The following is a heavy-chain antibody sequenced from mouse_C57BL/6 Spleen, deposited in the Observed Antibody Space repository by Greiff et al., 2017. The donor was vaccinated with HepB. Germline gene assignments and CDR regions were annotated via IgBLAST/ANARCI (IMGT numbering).Heavy chain of an antibody. CDR2: IYPGSGNT. V-gene: IGHV1-76*01. J-gene: IGHJ4*01. CDR3: ARWGVMDY. Sequence: VMLVESGAELVRPGASVKLSCKASGYTFTDYYINWVKQRPGQGLEWIARIYPGSGNTYYNEKFKGKATLTAEKSSSTAYMQLSSLTSEDSAVYFCARWGVMDYWGQGTSVTVSS. CDR1: GYTFTDYY.